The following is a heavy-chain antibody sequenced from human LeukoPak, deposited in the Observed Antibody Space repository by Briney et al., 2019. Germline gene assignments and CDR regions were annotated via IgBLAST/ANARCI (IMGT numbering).Heavy chain of an antibody. Sequence: PSETLSLTCAVYGGSFSGYYWGWIRQPPGKGLEWIGEINHSGSTNYNPSLKSRVTISVDTSKNQFSLKLSSVTAADTAVYYCARGPRYCSSTSCSTFGYWGQGTLVTVSS. J-gene: IGHJ4*02. D-gene: IGHD2-2*01. V-gene: IGHV4-34*01. CDR2: INHSGST. CDR1: GGSFSGYY. CDR3: ARGPRYCSSTSCSTFGY.